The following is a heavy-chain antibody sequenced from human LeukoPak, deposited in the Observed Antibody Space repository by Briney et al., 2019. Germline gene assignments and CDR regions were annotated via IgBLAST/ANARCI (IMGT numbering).Heavy chain of an antibody. CDR1: GFTFSTYA. CDR2: LSGGGSSA. Sequence: GSLRLSCAASGFTFSTYAMSWVRQAPGKGLEWVSGLSGGGSSAYYADSVKGRFTISRDNSKNTLYLQMNSLRPEDTAVYYCAKGLTNLGDDWGQGTLVTVSS. J-gene: IGHJ4*02. V-gene: IGHV3-23*01. CDR3: AKGLTNLGDD. D-gene: IGHD3-9*01.